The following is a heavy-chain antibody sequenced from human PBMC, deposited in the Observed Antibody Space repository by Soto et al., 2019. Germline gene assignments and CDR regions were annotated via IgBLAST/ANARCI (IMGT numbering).Heavy chain of an antibody. CDR1: GYTFTNYW. V-gene: IGHV5-51*01. J-gene: IGHJ4*02. Sequence: GESLKISCQASGYTFTNYWIAWVRHMPGRGLEWMGLIFPRDSDTRYNSSFEGQVTISSDRSLATAYLQWTSLKASDTAIYFCARGDFVVIPPANSRIDYWGQGTLVTVSS. D-gene: IGHD2-2*01. CDR3: ARGDFVVIPPANSRIDY. CDR2: IFPRDSDT.